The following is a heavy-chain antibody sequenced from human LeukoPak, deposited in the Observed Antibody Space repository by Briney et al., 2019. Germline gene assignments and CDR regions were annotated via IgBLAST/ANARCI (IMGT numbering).Heavy chain of an antibody. V-gene: IGHV5-51*01. CDR2: IYPGDSDT. Sequence: GESLKISCKGSGYSFTSYWIGWVRQMPGKGLEWMGRIYPGDSDTRYSPSFQDQVTISADKSISTAYLQWSSLKASDTAMYYCARPANDFWSGYYTLDAFDIWGQGTMVTVSS. J-gene: IGHJ3*02. CDR1: GYSFTSYW. D-gene: IGHD3-3*01. CDR3: ARPANDFWSGYYTLDAFDI.